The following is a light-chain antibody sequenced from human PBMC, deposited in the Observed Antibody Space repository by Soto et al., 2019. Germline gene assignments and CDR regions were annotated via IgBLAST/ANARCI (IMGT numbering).Light chain of an antibody. J-gene: IGKJ2*01. CDR1: QSVSSSY. Sequence: EIVITLSPFTLSFSPCEGATLSCGASQSVSSSYLAWYQQKPGQAPRLLIYRASIRATGVPARFSGSGSGTEFTLTISGLQSEDVSIYFCQHYNFWPHSFGQGTKVDIK. CDR2: RAS. V-gene: IGKV3-15*01. CDR3: QHYNFWPHS.